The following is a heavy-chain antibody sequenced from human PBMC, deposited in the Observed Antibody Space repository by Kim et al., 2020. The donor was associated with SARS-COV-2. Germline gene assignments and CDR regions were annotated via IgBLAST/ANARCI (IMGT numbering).Heavy chain of an antibody. CDR2: ISRSSLYI. V-gene: IGHV3-21*01. Sequence: GGSLRLSCAASGFSFSAYSMNWVRQAPGQGLEWVSSISRSSLYIYYVDSVKGRFTISRDNAKNSLYLQMNSLRAEDTAVYYCARDLSDVGGGDAFDIWGQGTMVTVSS. D-gene: IGHD3-10*02. J-gene: IGHJ3*02. CDR1: GFSFSAYS. CDR3: ARDLSDVGGGDAFDI.